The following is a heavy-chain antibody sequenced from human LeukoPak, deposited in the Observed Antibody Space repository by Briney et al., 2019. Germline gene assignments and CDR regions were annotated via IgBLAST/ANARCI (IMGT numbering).Heavy chain of an antibody. CDR3: AIYYYDSSGYYYFQH. Sequence: GGSLRLSCAASGFTFGTYWMSWVRQAPGKGLEWVASIKQDGSEKYYVDSVKGRFTISRDNAKNSLYLQMNSLRAEDTAVYYCAIYYYDSSGYYYFQHWGQGTLVTVSS. CDR2: IKQDGSEK. D-gene: IGHD3-22*01. J-gene: IGHJ1*01. V-gene: IGHV3-7*05. CDR1: GFTFGTYW.